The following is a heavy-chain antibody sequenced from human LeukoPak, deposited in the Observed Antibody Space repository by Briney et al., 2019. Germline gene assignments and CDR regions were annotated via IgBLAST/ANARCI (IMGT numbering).Heavy chain of an antibody. V-gene: IGHV3-48*03. J-gene: IGHJ3*02. CDR1: GFTFPSYE. D-gene: IGHD2-15*01. CDR2: ISSIVSNI. CDR3: ARGGYCSGGTCYSLNAFDI. Sequence: GGSLTLSCVASGFTFPSYEMNWVRKAPGKGLEWVSYISSIVSNIYYADSVKGRFTISRDNAKNSLYLQMNSLRAEDTAVYYCARGGYCSGGTCYSLNAFDIWGQGTMVTVSS.